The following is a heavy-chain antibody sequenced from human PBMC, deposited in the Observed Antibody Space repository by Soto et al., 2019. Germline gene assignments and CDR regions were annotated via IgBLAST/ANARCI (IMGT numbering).Heavy chain of an antibody. D-gene: IGHD3-22*01. CDR3: ARGGDYYDSSGYQSWFDP. Sequence: SETLSLTCAVYGGSFSGYYWSWIRQPPGKGLEWIGEINHSGSTNYNPSLKSRVTISVDTSKNQFSLKLSSVTAADTAVYYCARGGDYYDSSGYQSWFDPWGQGTLVTVSS. CDR1: GGSFSGYY. V-gene: IGHV4-34*01. CDR2: INHSGST. J-gene: IGHJ5*02.